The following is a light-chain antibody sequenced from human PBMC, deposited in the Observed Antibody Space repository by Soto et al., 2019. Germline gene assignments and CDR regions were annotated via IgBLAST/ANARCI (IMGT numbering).Light chain of an antibody. CDR2: AAS. Sequence: DIQMTQSPSSLSASVGDRVTITCRASQSITTYLNWYQQKPKKAPKLLIYAASSLESGVPSRFSGSGSGTNFTLTISSLQPEDFATYYCQQSYGAPYTFGQGTKLEIK. CDR3: QQSYGAPYT. J-gene: IGKJ2*01. V-gene: IGKV1-39*01. CDR1: QSITTY.